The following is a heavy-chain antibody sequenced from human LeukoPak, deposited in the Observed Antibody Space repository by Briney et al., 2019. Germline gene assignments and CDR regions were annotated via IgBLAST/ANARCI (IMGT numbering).Heavy chain of an antibody. CDR2: IKQDGSAK. Sequence: GGSLGLSCAASGFTFSSYWMSWVRQAPGKGLEWVANIKQDGSAKYYVDSVKGRFTISRDNAKNSLYLQMNSLRAEDTAVYYCAKNTNYAFDSGGQGTLVTVSS. D-gene: IGHD4/OR15-4a*01. J-gene: IGHJ4*02. V-gene: IGHV3-7*01. CDR3: AKNTNYAFDS. CDR1: GFTFSSYW.